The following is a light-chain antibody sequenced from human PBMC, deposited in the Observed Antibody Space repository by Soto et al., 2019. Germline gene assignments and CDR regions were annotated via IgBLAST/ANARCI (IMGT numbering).Light chain of an antibody. CDR1: QSIGSR. Sequence: DIQMTQSPSTLSASVGDRVTITCRASQSIGSRLAWYQQKPGKAPKFLIYDASSLQSGVPSRISGSGSGTEFTLTISSLQPDDFATYYCQQYNTYSPWAFGRGTKVDIK. V-gene: IGKV1-5*01. CDR2: DAS. J-gene: IGKJ1*01. CDR3: QQYNTYSPWA.